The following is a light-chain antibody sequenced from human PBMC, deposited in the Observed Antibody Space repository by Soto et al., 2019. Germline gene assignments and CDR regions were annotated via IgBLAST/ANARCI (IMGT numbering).Light chain of an antibody. J-gene: IGKJ1*01. CDR2: GAS. CDR3: QQYNNWPRT. CDR1: QSVSSN. V-gene: IGKV3-15*01. Sequence: EIVMPQSPATLSVSPGERATLSCRASQSVSSNLAWYQQKPGQAPRRLIYGASTRATGIPAGFSGSGSGTEFTLTISSLQSEDFAVYYCQQYNNWPRTFGQGTKVEIK.